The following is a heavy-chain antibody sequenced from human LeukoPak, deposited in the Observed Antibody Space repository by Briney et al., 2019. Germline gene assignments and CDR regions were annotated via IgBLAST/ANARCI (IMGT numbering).Heavy chain of an antibody. CDR3: ARAGWLQYYYFDY. D-gene: IGHD5-24*01. CDR2: INAYIGNT. V-gene: IGHV1-18*01. J-gene: IGHJ4*02. CDR1: GYTYTSHG. Sequence: GASMKVSCKASGYTYTSHGISWVRQAPGQGLEWMGWINAYIGNTNYAQKLQGRVTMTTDTSTSTAYMELSSLRSEDTAVYYCARAGWLQYYYFDYWGQGTLVTVSS.